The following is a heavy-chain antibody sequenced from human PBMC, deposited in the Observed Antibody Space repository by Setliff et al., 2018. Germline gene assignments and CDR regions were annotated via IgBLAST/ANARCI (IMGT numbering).Heavy chain of an antibody. CDR2: TIPNFGTT. CDR1: GGTFSSYG. V-gene: IGHV1-69*05. J-gene: IGHJ3*02. Sequence: GASVKVSCKASGGTFSSYGISWVRQAPGQGLEWLGGTIPNFGTTNYAQEFQGRVTIITDESTSTAYMELSSLRSDDTAVYYCARLQFLEWLFYAFDIWGQGTMVTVSS. CDR3: ARLQFLEWLFYAFDI. D-gene: IGHD3-3*01.